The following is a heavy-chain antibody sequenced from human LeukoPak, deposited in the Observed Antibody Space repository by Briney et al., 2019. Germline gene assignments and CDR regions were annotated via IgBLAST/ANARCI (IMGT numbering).Heavy chain of an antibody. CDR3: ARDGDYGGFSDYYYGMDV. CDR1: GFTFSSHW. J-gene: IGHJ6*02. Sequence: GGSLRLSCAGSGFTFSSHWIGWVRQAPGKGLEWVAHINQDGSQKYYVDSVEGRFAISRDNSKNTLYLQMNSLRAEDTAVYYCARDGDYGGFSDYYYGMDVWGQGTTVTVSS. V-gene: IGHV3-7*01. CDR2: INQDGSQK. D-gene: IGHD4-23*01.